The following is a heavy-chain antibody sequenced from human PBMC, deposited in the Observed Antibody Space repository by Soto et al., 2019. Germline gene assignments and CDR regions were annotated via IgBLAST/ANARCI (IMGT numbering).Heavy chain of an antibody. CDR1: GGSVSSGAYY. J-gene: IGHJ3*02. Sequence: SETLSLICTVSGGSVSSGAYYWTWIRQRPGKGLEWIGYIYYSGSTYYSPPLKSRLSISLDTSKNQFSLRLSSVTAADTAMYYCARARLRAVYAFDIWGQGTMVTVSS. CDR2: IYYSGST. CDR3: ARARLRAVYAFDI. V-gene: IGHV4-31*03. D-gene: IGHD5-12*01.